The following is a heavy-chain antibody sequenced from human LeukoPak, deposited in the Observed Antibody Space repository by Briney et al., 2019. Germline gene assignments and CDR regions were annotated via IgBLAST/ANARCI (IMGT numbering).Heavy chain of an antibody. J-gene: IGHJ3*02. D-gene: IGHD6-13*01. CDR1: GFAFSSYG. Sequence: GGSLRLSCAASGFAFSSYGMHWVRQAPGKGLEWVAFIRYDGTDNYYADSVKGRFTISRDNAKNSLYLQMNSLRAEDTAVYYCARLIRQTTGYSSSWQVDAFDIWGQGTMVTVSP. V-gene: IGHV3-30*02. CDR2: IRYDGTDN. CDR3: ARLIRQTTGYSSSWQVDAFDI.